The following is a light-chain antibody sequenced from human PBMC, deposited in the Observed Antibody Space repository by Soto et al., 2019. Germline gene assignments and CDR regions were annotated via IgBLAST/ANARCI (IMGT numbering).Light chain of an antibody. CDR1: SSNIGNNY. V-gene: IGLV1-51*02. Sequence: QSVLTQPPSVSAAPGQKVTISWSGMSSNIGNNYVSWYQQLPGTAPKLLIYENNKRPSGIPDRFSGSKSGTSATLGITGLQTGDEADYYCGTWDSSLSAVFGTGTKVTVL. CDR2: ENN. CDR3: GTWDSSLSAV. J-gene: IGLJ1*01.